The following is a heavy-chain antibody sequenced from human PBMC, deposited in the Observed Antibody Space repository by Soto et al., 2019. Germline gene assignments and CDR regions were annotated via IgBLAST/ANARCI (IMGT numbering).Heavy chain of an antibody. Sequence: PSETLSLTCAFYGGSFEDFYWSWVRQSPGKGLEWIGEISHDGGTNYSPSLASRISISADTSKNQFSLHLKSVTAADTGLYYCARGQLVWYGDLTPYYRDMDVWGQGTTVTVSS. V-gene: IGHV4-34*01. CDR2: ISHDGGT. CDR3: ARGQLVWYGDLTPYYRDMDV. CDR1: GGSFEDFY. J-gene: IGHJ6*02. D-gene: IGHD3-10*01.